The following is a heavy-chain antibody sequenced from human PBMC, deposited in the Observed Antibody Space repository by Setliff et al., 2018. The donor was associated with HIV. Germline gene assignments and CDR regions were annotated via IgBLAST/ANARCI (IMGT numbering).Heavy chain of an antibody. Sequence: TGGSLRLSCAGSGFTFSAYSMNWVRQTPGKGLEWVAYISDTGNIVHYADSVRGRFTISRDDARISLYLQMNSLRVEDTAVYFCARSAQDCSSTRCFPDKYFQHWGRGTLVTVSS. CDR3: ARSAQDCSSTRCFPDKYFQH. CDR1: GFTFSAYS. J-gene: IGHJ1*01. CDR2: ISDTGNIV. D-gene: IGHD2-2*01. V-gene: IGHV3-48*01.